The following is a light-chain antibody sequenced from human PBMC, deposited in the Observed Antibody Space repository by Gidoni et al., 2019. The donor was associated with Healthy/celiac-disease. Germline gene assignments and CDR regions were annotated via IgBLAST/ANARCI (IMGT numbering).Light chain of an antibody. CDR3: MQALQTPELT. V-gene: IGKV2-28*01. J-gene: IGKJ4*01. CDR1: QSLLHSNGYNY. Sequence: DIVMTQSTLSLPVTPGEPASISCRSSQSLLHSNGYNYLGWYLQKPGQSPQLLIYLGSNRASAVPDRFSGSGSGTDFTLKISRVEADDVVVYYCMQALQTPELTFGGGTKVEIK. CDR2: LGS.